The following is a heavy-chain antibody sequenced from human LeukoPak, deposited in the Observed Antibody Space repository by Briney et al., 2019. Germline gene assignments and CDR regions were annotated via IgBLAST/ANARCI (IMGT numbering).Heavy chain of an antibody. CDR1: GFTFSSYG. CDR3: SKGFDYVYYAATNFDY. J-gene: IGHJ4*02. CDR2: INGSGGSK. D-gene: IGHD4-17*01. V-gene: IGHV3-23*01. Sequence: GGSLRLSCAASGFTFSSYGMSWVRQAPGKGLEWVSDINGSGGSKYYADSVKGRFTISRDNSNHTLYLQMNGLRAEDTALYYCSKGFDYVYYAATNFDYWGQGPLVTVSS.